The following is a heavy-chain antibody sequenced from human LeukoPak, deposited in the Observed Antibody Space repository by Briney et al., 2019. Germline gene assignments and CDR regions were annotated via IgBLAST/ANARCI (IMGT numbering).Heavy chain of an antibody. J-gene: IGHJ5*02. D-gene: IGHD2-15*01. CDR1: GFTFSSYA. CDR3: ATLMVVVAATKGVNWFDP. V-gene: IGHV3-30*04. CDR2: ISYDGSNK. Sequence: GGSLRLSCAASGFTFSSYAMHWVRQAPGKGLEWVAVISYDGSNKYYADSVKGRFTISRDNSKNTLYLQMNSLRAEDTAVYYCATLMVVVAATKGVNWFDPWGQGTLVTVSS.